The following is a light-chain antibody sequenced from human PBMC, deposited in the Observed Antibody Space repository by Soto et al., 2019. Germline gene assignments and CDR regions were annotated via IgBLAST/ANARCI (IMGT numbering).Light chain of an antibody. J-gene: IGLJ2*01. V-gene: IGLV2-23*01. CDR3: CSYAAGSTVV. CDR1: SSDVVSYSL. CDR2: EGS. Sequence: QLVLTQPASVSGSPGQSITVSCTGASSDVVSYSLVSWYQQHPGKAPKLMIYEGSKRPSGVSNRFSGSKSGNTASLTISGLQAEDEADYYCCSYAAGSTVVFGGGTKVTVL.